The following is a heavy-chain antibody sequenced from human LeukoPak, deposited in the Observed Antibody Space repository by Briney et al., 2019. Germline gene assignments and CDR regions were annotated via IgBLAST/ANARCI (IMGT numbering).Heavy chain of an antibody. J-gene: IGHJ5*02. CDR2: ISSSGSTI. Sequence: PGGSLRLSCAASGFTFSSYEMNWVRQAPGKGLEWVSYISSSGSTIYYADSVKGRFTISRDNAKNSLYLQMNSLRAEDTAVYYCARDSQQWLVRPGPFDPWGQGTLVTVSS. CDR3: ARDSQQWLVRPGPFDP. V-gene: IGHV3-48*03. CDR1: GFTFSSYE. D-gene: IGHD6-19*01.